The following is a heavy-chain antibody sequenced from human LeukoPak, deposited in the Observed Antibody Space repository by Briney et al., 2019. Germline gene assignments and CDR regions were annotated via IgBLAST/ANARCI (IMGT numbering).Heavy chain of an antibody. D-gene: IGHD6-13*01. CDR3: ARLDRQQLVLDY. J-gene: IGHJ4*02. Sequence: GESLKISCEGSGYTFTSYWIAWVRQMPGKGLEWMGIIYPGDSDTRYSPSFQGQVTISADKSISTAYLQWSSLTASDTAMYYCARLDRQQLVLDYWGQGTLVTVSS. V-gene: IGHV5-51*01. CDR2: IYPGDSDT. CDR1: GYTFTSYW.